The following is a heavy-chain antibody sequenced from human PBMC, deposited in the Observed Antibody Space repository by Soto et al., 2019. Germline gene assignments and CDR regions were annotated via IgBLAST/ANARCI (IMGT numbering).Heavy chain of an antibody. CDR3: ARKYYYGAGTLDY. CDR2: IFPGDSET. Sequence: ESLTISCKGSGYTFTNYWIGLVRQMPGKGLEWMGIIFPGDSETRYSPSFQGQVTMSADKSISTAYLQWSSLKASDSAIYYCARKYYYGAGTLDYWGQGTLVTVSS. CDR1: GYTFTNYW. V-gene: IGHV5-51*01. J-gene: IGHJ4*02. D-gene: IGHD3-10*01.